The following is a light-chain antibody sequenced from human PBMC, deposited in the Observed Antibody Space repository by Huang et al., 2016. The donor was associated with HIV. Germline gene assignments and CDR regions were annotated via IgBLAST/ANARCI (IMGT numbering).Light chain of an antibody. CDR3: QQSYSTLIT. CDR2: RAS. V-gene: IGKV1-39*01. J-gene: IGKJ5*01. CDR1: QSIDGY. Sequence: IQMTQSPSSLSASVGDRVTITCRAGQSIDGYLNWYQKKPGKAPKRLISRASTLHTGVPPRFSGSGSGTDYTLIINNVQPDDFATYFCQQSYSTLITFGQGSRL.